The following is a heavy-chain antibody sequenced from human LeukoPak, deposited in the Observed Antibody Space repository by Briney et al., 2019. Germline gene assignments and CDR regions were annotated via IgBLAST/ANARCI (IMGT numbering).Heavy chain of an antibody. CDR1: GGSISSYY. V-gene: IGHV4-4*07. CDR2: IYTSGST. Sequence: PSETLSLTCTVSGGSISSYYWSWIRQPAGRGLEWIGRIYTSGSTNYNPPLKSRVTMSVDTSKNQFSLKLSSVTAADTAVYYCARRGRLYYYYMDVWAKGPRSPSP. D-gene: IGHD1-1*01. J-gene: IGHJ6*03. CDR3: ARRGRLYYYYMDV.